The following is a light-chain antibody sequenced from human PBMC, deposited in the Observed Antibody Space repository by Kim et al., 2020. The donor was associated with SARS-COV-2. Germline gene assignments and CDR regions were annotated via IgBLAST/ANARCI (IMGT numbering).Light chain of an antibody. V-gene: IGLV2-8*01. CDR2: EVS. CDR3: SSYAGSNTYV. Sequence: GQSCTNSCTGTSNDVGGFDYVSWYQQHPGKAPKLIISEVSKRPSGVPDRFSGSNSGNTASLTVSGLQGEDEAVYYCSSYAGSNTYVFGTGTKVTVL. J-gene: IGLJ1*01. CDR1: SNDVGGFDY.